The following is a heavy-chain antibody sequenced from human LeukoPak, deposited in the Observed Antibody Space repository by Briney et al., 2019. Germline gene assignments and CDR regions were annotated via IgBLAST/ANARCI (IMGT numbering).Heavy chain of an antibody. J-gene: IGHJ4*02. V-gene: IGHV3-48*04. CDR2: IDTSGQTI. CDR1: GFTFSGHS. Sequence: PGGSLRLSCAASGFTFSGHSMNWVRQAPGKGLEWISYIDTSGQTIYYADSVKGRFTISRDNAKNSLYLQMNSLRAEDTAVYYCARERDSNYYDSSGYYPPSFFDYWGQGTLVTVSS. CDR3: ARERDSNYYDSSGYYPPSFFDY. D-gene: IGHD3-22*01.